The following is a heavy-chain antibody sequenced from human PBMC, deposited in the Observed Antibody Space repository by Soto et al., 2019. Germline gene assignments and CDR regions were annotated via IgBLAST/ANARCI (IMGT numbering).Heavy chain of an antibody. CDR3: ARVFIPYDFWSGYYPGAFDI. V-gene: IGHV1-18*01. J-gene: IGHJ3*02. CDR1: GYTFTSYG. Sequence: ASVKVSCKASGYTFTSYGISWVRQAPGQGLEWMGWISAYNGNTNYAQKLQGRGTMTTDTSTSTAYMELRSLRSDDTAVYYCARVFIPYDFWSGYYPGAFDIWGQGTMVTVSS. D-gene: IGHD3-3*01. CDR2: ISAYNGNT.